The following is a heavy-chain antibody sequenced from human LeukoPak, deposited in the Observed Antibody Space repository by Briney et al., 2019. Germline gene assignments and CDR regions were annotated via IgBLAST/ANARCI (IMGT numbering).Heavy chain of an antibody. J-gene: IGHJ5*02. D-gene: IGHD3-3*01. Sequence: SETLSLTCTVSGGSISSYYWSWIRQPPGKGLEWIGYIYYSRSTNYNPSLKSRVTISVDTSKNQFSLKLSSVTAADTAVYYCARDRGGDFWSGYQNWFDPWGQGTLVTVSS. CDR1: GGSISSYY. CDR3: ARDRGGDFWSGYQNWFDP. V-gene: IGHV4-59*01. CDR2: IYYSRST.